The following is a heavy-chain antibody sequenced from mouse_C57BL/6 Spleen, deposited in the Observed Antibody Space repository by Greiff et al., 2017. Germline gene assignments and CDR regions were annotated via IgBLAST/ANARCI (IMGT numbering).Heavy chain of an antibody. CDR1: GYTFTDYY. Sequence: VQGVESGPELLKPGASVKISCKASGYTFTDYYINWVKQRPGQGLEWIGWIFPGSGSTSYNEKFKGKATLTVDKSSSKAYMWLSSLTSEDSAVYFCARGYYSNYEYYFDYWGQGTTLTVSS. J-gene: IGHJ2*01. CDR2: IFPGSGST. CDR3: ARGYYSNYEYYFDY. V-gene: IGHV1-75*01. D-gene: IGHD2-5*01.